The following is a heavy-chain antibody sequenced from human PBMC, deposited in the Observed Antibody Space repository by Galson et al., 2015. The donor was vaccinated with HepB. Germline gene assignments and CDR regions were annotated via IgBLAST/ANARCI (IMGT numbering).Heavy chain of an antibody. J-gene: IGHJ4*02. D-gene: IGHD2-15*01. Sequence: SVKVSCKASGYSFIGYYVHWVRQAPGQGLEWMGWINPNNGDTKDSQKFQGRVTMTMESSISTVYMQLSSLRFDDTAVYYCARGWDVGSTPDYWGQGSLVSVSS. CDR2: INPNNGDT. CDR1: GYSFIGYY. V-gene: IGHV1-2*02. CDR3: ARGWDVGSTPDY.